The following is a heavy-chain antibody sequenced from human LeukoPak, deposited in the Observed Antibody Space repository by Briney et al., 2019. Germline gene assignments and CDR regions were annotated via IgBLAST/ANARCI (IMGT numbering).Heavy chain of an antibody. CDR3: AGSDTTGYSPREWDYWYFDL. J-gene: IGHJ2*01. CDR2: IYHSGST. CDR1: GYSISSNYY. V-gene: IGHV4-38-2*02. D-gene: IGHD3-9*01. Sequence: SETLSLTCNVSGYSISSNYYWGWIRQPPGKGLEWIGSIYHSGSTYYNSSLKSRVTISIDTSKNQMSLRVSSVTAADTAVYYCAGSDTTGYSPREWDYWYFDLWGRGTLVTVSS.